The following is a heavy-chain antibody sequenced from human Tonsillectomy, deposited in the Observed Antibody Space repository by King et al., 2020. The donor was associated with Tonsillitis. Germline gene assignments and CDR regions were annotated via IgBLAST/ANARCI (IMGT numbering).Heavy chain of an antibody. Sequence: QLVQSGAEVKKPGESLKISCKGSGYNFTSYWIGWVRQMPGKGLEWMGIFYPDDSDTRYSPSFEGQVTISADKSTSTAYLQWSSLKASDTAMYYCARHAVGGLYGLWYFDVWGRGTLV. CDR3: ARHAVGGLYGLWYFDV. CDR1: GYNFTSYW. J-gene: IGHJ2*01. CDR2: FYPDDSDT. V-gene: IGHV5-51*01. D-gene: IGHD1-26*01.